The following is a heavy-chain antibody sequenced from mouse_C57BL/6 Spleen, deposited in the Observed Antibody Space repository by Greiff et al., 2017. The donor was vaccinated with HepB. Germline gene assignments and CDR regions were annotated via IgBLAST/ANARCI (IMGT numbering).Heavy chain of an antibody. D-gene: IGHD1-1*01. CDR2: ISNGGGST. J-gene: IGHJ3*01. CDR1: GFTFSDYY. Sequence: EVKVVESGGGLVQPGGSLKLSCAASGFTFSDYYMYWVRQTPEKRLEWVAYISNGGGSTYYPDTVKGRFTISRDNAKNTLYLQMSRLKSEDTAMYYCARSYYGSSFFAYWGQGTLVTVSA. V-gene: IGHV5-12*01. CDR3: ARSYYGSSFFAY.